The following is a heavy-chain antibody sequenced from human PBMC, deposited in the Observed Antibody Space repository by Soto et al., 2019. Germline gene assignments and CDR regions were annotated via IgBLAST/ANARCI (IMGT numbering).Heavy chain of an antibody. V-gene: IGHV3-13*01. D-gene: IGHD3-3*01. J-gene: IGHJ2*01. CDR1: GFTFSSYD. CDR3: ARSDFWSGLGPRYFDL. CDR2: IGTAGDT. Sequence: EVQLVESGGGLVQPGGSLRLSCAASGFTFSSYDMHWVRQATGKGLEWVSAIGTAGDTYYPGSVKGRFTMSRESAKISLYIRINGLRAEDTAVYYCARSDFWSGLGPRYFDLGGRGTLVTVSS.